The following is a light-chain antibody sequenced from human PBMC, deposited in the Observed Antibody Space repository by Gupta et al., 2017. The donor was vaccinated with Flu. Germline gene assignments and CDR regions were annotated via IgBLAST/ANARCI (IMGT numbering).Light chain of an antibody. CDR1: NSGAES. V-gene: IGLV3-21*03. CDR2: DDN. CDR3: QVWISTTGHWV. J-gene: IGLJ3*02. Sequence: GRTAPISCGGHNSGAESVHWYQQKPGQAPVLVVYDDNVRPSGTPERCSGSNSGNTATLTIDRVEAGDEADDYCQVWISTTGHWVFGGGTKLTVL.